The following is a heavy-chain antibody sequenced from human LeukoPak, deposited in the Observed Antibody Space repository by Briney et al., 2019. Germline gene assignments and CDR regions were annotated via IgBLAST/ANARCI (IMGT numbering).Heavy chain of an antibody. CDR2: IYYSGST. Sequence: SETLSLTCTVSGGSISSGGYYWSWIRQHPGKGLEWVGYIYYSGSTYYNPSLKSRVTISVDTSKNQFSLKLSSVTAAGTAVYYCARANYGDYLDYWGQGTLVIVSS. CDR3: ARANYGDYLDY. CDR1: GGSISSGGYY. V-gene: IGHV4-31*03. J-gene: IGHJ4*02. D-gene: IGHD4-17*01.